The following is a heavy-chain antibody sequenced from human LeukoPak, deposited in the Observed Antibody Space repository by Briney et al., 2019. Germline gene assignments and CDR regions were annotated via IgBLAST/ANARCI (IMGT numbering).Heavy chain of an antibody. D-gene: IGHD5-12*01. Sequence: PGRSLRLSCAASGFIFSSYAMHWVRQAPGKGLEWVAVISYDGNSKYYADSVKGRFTISRDNSKNTLYLQMNSLRAEDTTVYYCARGKYSGYVNYRGQGTLVTVSS. CDR1: GFIFSSYA. CDR3: ARGKYSGYVNY. V-gene: IGHV3-30-3*01. J-gene: IGHJ4*02. CDR2: ISYDGNSK.